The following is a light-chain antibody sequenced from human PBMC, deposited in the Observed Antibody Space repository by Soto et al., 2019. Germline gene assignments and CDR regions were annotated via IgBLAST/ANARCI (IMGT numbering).Light chain of an antibody. CDR2: NVY. CDR1: SSDVGAYNF. CDR3: SAYTVSRTYV. Sequence: QSMLTQPASVSGSPGQSITISCTGTSSDVGAYNFVSWHQQHPGKAPKLMIYNVYDRPSGISYRFSGSKSGNTASLTISGLQGEDEADYYCSAYTVSRTYVFGTGTKVTAL. J-gene: IGLJ1*01. V-gene: IGLV2-14*03.